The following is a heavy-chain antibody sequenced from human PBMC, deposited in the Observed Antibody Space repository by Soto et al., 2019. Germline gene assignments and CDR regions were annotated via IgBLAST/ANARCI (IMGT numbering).Heavy chain of an antibody. V-gene: IGHV3-30*18. CDR3: AKVPGDVFNI. CDR2: ISYDGSKK. CDR1: GFTFSTYC. Sequence: GGSLRLSCAASGFTFSTYCMHWVRQAPGKGLEWVALISYDGSKKYYGESVKGRCTISRDNSKNTLYLQMESLRAADTAVYYCAKVPGDVFNIWGQGTMATVSS. J-gene: IGHJ3*02.